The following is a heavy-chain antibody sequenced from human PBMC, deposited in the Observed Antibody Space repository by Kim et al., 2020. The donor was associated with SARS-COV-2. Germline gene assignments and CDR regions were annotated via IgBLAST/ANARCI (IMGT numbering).Heavy chain of an antibody. J-gene: IGHJ4*02. D-gene: IGHD1-26*01. Sequence: NSNPSLRGRVTISVDTSKNQFSLKLSSMTAADTAVYYCAGTARGANFDYWGRGALVTVSS. CDR3: AGTARGANFDY. V-gene: IGHV4-4*09.